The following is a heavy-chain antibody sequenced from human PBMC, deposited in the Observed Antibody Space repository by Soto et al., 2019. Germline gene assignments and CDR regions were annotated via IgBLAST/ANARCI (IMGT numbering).Heavy chain of an antibody. Sequence: SETLSLTCAVSGGSIISGGYSFICIRQPPGKGLELIGYIYHSGSTYYNPSLKSRVTISVDRSKNQFSLKLSSVTAADTAVYYCASGGDYNYYYGMDVWGQGTTVTVSS. CDR2: IYHSGST. CDR3: ASGGDYNYYYGMDV. V-gene: IGHV4-30-2*01. J-gene: IGHJ6*02. CDR1: GGSIISGGYS. D-gene: IGHD4-17*01.